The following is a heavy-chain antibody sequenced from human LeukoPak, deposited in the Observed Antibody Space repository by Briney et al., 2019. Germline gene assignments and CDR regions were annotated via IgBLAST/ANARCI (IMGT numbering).Heavy chain of an antibody. D-gene: IGHD3-3*01. V-gene: IGHV4-34*01. CDR3: ARGYDFWSGSFYYYYYMDV. CDR2: INHSGST. CDR1: GGSFSGYY. Sequence: PSETLSLTCAVYGGSFSGYYWSWIRQPPGKGLEWIGEINHSGSTNYNPSLKSRVTISVDTSKNQFSLKLSSVTAADTAVYYCARGYDFWSGSFYYYYYMDVWAKGPRSPSP. J-gene: IGHJ6*03.